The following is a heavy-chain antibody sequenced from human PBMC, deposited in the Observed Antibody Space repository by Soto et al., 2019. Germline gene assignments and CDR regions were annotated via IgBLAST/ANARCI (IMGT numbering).Heavy chain of an antibody. D-gene: IGHD6-13*01. Sequence: EVQLVESGGGLVKPGGSLRLSCAASGFTFSSYSMNWVRQAPGKGLEWVSSISSSSSYIYYADSVKGRFTISRDNAKNSLYLQKISLRAEDTAVYYCARHLSSSWSLDASFDYWGQGTLVTVSS. V-gene: IGHV3-21*01. CDR3: ARHLSSSWSLDASFDY. CDR2: ISSSSSYI. J-gene: IGHJ4*02. CDR1: GFTFSSYS.